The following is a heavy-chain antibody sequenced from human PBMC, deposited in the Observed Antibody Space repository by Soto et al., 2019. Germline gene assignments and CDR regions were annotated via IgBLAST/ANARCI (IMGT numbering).Heavy chain of an antibody. CDR1: GFTFDDYA. CDR2: ISWNSGSI. CDR3: AKDIYEGVGLEPQWFDY. Sequence: EVQLVESGGRLLQPGRSLRLSCAGSGFTFDDYAMHWVRQAPGKGLEWVSGISWNSGSIGYADSVKGRFTISRDNAKNSLYLQMNSLRAEDTALYYCAKDIYEGVGLEPQWFDYSGQGTLVNVSS. D-gene: IGHD1-1*01. V-gene: IGHV3-9*01. J-gene: IGHJ4*02.